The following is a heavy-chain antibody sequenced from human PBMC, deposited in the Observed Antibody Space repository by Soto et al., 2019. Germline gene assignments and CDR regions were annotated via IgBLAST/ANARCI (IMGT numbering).Heavy chain of an antibody. CDR1: GFTFSSYS. CDR2: ISSSSSYI. V-gene: IGHV3-21*01. CDR3: ARDGPSYYDFWSGYYTEGYSDY. Sequence: GGSLRLSCAASGFTFSSYSMNWVRQAPGKGLEWVSSISSSSSYIYYADSVKGRFTISRDNAKNSLYLQMNSLRAEDTAVYYCARDGPSYYDFWSGYYTEGYSDYWGQGTLVTVS. D-gene: IGHD3-3*01. J-gene: IGHJ4*02.